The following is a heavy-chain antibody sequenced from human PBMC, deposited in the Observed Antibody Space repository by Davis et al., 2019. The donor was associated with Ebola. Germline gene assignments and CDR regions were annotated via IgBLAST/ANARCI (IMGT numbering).Heavy chain of an antibody. D-gene: IGHD3-22*01. J-gene: IGHJ4*02. CDR2: IYPGDSDT. V-gene: IGHV5-51*01. CDR3: ARAPYYYDVSGFYVDY. Sequence: GESLKISCKASGYTFTRYWIVWVRQMPGKGLEWMGIIYPGDSDTRYSSSFVGQVIFSADKSISTAYLQWSSLKPSDTATYYCARAPYYYDVSGFYVDYWGQGTLVTVSS. CDR1: GYTFTRYW.